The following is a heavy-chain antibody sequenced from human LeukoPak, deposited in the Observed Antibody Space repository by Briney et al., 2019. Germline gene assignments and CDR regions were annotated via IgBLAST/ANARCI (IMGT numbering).Heavy chain of an antibody. CDR1: GYTFTNYA. D-gene: IGHD5-18*01. CDR2: INAGNGNT. CDR3: ARRGNTALDY. V-gene: IGHV1-3*01. Sequence: ASVKVSCKASGYTFTNYALHWVRQAPGQRLEWMGWINAGNGNTKYSQNFQGRVTITRDTSASTAYMELRSLRFEDTAVYYCARRGNTALDYWGPGTLVTVSS. J-gene: IGHJ4*02.